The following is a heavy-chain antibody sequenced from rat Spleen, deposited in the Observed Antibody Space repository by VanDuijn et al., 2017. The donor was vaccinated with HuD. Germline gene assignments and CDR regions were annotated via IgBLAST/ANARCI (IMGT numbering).Heavy chain of an antibody. J-gene: IGHJ2*01. CDR1: GFTFSNYG. Sequence: EVQLVESGGDLVQPGRSLKLSCAASGFTFSNYGMAWVRQAPTKGLEWVASISTGGGRIYYRDPVKGRFTISRNNAKNTLYLQMNSPTSEDTATYYCTRGGYFRHWGQGVMVTVSS. V-gene: IGHV5S13*01. CDR2: ISTGGGRI. CDR3: TRGGYFRH. D-gene: IGHD2-5*01.